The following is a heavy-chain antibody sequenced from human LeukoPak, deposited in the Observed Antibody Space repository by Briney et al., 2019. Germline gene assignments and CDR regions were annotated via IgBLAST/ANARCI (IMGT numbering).Heavy chain of an antibody. V-gene: IGHV4-59*08. CDR3: ARHVNYYYGMDV. CDR1: GGSISSYY. J-gene: IGHJ6*02. Sequence: PSETLSLTCTVSGGSISSYYWNWIRQPPGKGLEWIGYIYYSGSTNYNPSLKSRVTISVDTSKNQFSLKLSSVTAADTAVYYCARHVNYYYGMDVWGQGTTVTVSS. CDR2: IYYSGST.